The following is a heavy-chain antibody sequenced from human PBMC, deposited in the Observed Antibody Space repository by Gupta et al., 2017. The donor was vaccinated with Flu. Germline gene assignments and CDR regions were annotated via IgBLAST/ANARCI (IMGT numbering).Heavy chain of an antibody. Sequence: QVQLVESGGGVVQPGRSLRLSCAASGFTFSSYGMHWVRQAPGKGLEWVAVIWYDGSNKYYADSVKGRFTISRDNSKNTLYLQMNSLRAEDTAVYYCVRNFGVVNFDYWGQGTLVTVSS. CDR2: IWYDGSNK. V-gene: IGHV3-33*01. CDR3: VRNFGVVNFDY. D-gene: IGHD3-3*01. CDR1: GFTFSSYG. J-gene: IGHJ4*02.